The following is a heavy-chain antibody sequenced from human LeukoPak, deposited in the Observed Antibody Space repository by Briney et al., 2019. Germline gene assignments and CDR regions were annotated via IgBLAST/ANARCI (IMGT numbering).Heavy chain of an antibody. CDR3: AREALGLDGN. V-gene: IGHV3-21*01. CDR1: GFTFSSYA. J-gene: IGHJ4*02. D-gene: IGHD1-26*01. CDR2: ISSSSSYI. Sequence: GGSLRLSCAASGFTFSSYAMSWVRQAPGKGLEWVSSISSSSSYIYYADSVKGRFTISRDNAKNSLYLQMNSLRAEDTAVYYCAREALGLDGNWGQGTLVTVSS.